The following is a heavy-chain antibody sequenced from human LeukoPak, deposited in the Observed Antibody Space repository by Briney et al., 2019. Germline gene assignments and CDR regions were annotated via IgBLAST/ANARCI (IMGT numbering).Heavy chain of an antibody. CDR2: ISSSSSYT. Sequence: SLRLSCAASGFTFSDYYMSWIRQAPGKGLEWVSYISSSSSYTTYANSVKGRFTISRDNAKNSLYLQMNSLRAEDTAVYYCGRCSGVFGSSGYWGQGTLVTVSS. V-gene: IGHV3-11*06. CDR3: GRCSGVFGSSGY. J-gene: IGHJ4*02. CDR1: GFTFSDYY. D-gene: IGHD6-6*01.